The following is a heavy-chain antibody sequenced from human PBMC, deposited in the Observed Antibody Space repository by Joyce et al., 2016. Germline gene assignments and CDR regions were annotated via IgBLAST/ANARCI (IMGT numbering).Heavy chain of an antibody. CDR1: GFTFSSYI. V-gene: IGHV3-21*01. Sequence: EVQLVESGGGLVRPGGSLRLSCAASGFTFSSYIMNWVRQAPVKGREWVSFISSNRNYIYYADSVKGRFTISRDNAKSPLFLQMDSLRAEDTAVYYCARNSAPRASTYYGLDVWGQGTTVTVSS. CDR2: ISSNRNYI. D-gene: IGHD5/OR15-5a*01. J-gene: IGHJ6*02. CDR3: ARNSAPRASTYYGLDV.